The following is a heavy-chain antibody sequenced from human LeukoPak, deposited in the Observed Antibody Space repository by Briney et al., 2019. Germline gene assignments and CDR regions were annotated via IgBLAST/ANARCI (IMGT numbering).Heavy chain of an antibody. J-gene: IGHJ6*02. V-gene: IGHV4-4*07. CDR3: ARERYSNYEGVYYYYGMDV. Sequence: SETLSLTCTVSGGSISSYYWSWIRQPPGKGLEWIGRIYTSGSTNYNPSLKSRVTMSVDTSKNQFSLKLSSVTAADTAVYYCARERYSNYEGVYYYYGMDVWGQGTTVTVSS. CDR2: IYTSGST. CDR1: GGSISSYY. D-gene: IGHD4-11*01.